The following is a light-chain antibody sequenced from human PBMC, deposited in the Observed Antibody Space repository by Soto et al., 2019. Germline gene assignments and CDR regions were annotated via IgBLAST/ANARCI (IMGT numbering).Light chain of an antibody. CDR1: SSNIGAGYD. V-gene: IGLV1-40*01. CDR3: QSYDSSLSGWV. J-gene: IGLJ3*02. CDR2: GNS. Sequence: QSVLTQPPSVSGAPGQRVTISCTGSSSNIGAGYDVHWYQQLPGTAPKLLIYGNSNRPSGVPDRFSGSKSGTSASLAITGLQAEDEADYYFQSYDSSLSGWVFGGGTQLTV.